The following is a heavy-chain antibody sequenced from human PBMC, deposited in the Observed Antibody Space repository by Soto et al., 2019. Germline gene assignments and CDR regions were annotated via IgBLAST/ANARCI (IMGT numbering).Heavy chain of an antibody. J-gene: IGHJ5*01. Sequence: TPVKALEWVAGIQYDGSKKYYAESVKGRFTISRDNSKNTLYLEIDSLRAEDTAVYYCAKDLEVVGANRWGYDSWGQGTLVTV. V-gene: IGHV3-33*06. CDR2: IQYDGSKK. CDR3: AKDLEVVGANRWGYDS. D-gene: IGHD1-26*01.